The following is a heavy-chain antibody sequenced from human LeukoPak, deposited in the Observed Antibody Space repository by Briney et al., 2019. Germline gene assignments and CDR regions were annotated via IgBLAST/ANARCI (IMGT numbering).Heavy chain of an antibody. CDR1: GFTFSSYW. V-gene: IGHV3-74*01. CDR3: TRDLMDYDVSTGLHHYYMDV. CDR2: INGDGRNI. Sequence: GGSLRLSCVASGFTFSSYWMHWVRQDPRKGLVWVSRINGDGRNINYADSVRGRFTISGDNAKNTLYLQMNTLRVEDTAVYYCTRDLMDYDVSTGLHHYYMDVWGQGTTVTVSS. J-gene: IGHJ6*02. D-gene: IGHD3-9*01.